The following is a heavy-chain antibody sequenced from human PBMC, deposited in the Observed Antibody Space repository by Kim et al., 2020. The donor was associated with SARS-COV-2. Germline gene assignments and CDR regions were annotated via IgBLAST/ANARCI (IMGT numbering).Heavy chain of an antibody. CDR1: GGSISSSNW. D-gene: IGHD6-19*01. CDR3: ARAVGGWYFDYYYGMDV. V-gene: IGHV4-4*02. Sequence: SETLSLTCAVSGGSISSSNWWSLVRQPPGKGLEWIGEIYHSGSTNYNPSLKSRVTISVDKSKNQFSLKLSSVTAADTAVYYCARAVGGWYFDYYYGMDVWGQGTTVTVSS. J-gene: IGHJ6*02. CDR2: IYHSGST.